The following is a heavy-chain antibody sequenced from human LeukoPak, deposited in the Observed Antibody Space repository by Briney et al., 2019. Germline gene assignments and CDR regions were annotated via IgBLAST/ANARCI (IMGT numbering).Heavy chain of an antibody. Sequence: GGSLRLSCAASGFTFSSYVMSWVRQAPGKGLEWVSSISNSGGSTYYADSVKGRFTISRDNSKNTLYLQMNSLRAEDTAVYYCAKDLRVGATRFDYWGQGTLVTVSS. J-gene: IGHJ4*02. CDR1: GFTFSSYV. CDR3: AKDLRVGATRFDY. D-gene: IGHD1-26*01. V-gene: IGHV3-23*01. CDR2: ISNSGGST.